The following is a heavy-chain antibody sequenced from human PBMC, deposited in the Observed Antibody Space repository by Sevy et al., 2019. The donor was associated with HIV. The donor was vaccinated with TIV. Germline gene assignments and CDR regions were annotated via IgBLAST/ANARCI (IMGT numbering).Heavy chain of an antibody. V-gene: IGHV3-30-3*01. D-gene: IGHD3-16*01. J-gene: IGHJ3*02. CDR1: GFTFNNFP. Sequence: GGSLRLSCEASGFTFNNFPIHWVRQAPGKGLEWVAVVSFDGGSKYYADSGGGRLTVSRDNSKNTVYLQLNSLRAEDTAVYYCVRERARSITFDIWGQGTLVTVSS. CDR2: VSFDGGSK. CDR3: VRERARSITFDI.